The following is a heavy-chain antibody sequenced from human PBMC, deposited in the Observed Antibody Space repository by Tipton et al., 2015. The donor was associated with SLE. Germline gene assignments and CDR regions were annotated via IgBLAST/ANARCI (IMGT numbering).Heavy chain of an antibody. D-gene: IGHD6-13*01. V-gene: IGHV3-21*03. Sequence: SLRLSCAASGFTFSSYSMNWVRQAPGKGLEWVSTISISRDYIYYADSVKGRFTISRDNAKNSLYLQMNSLRAEDTAVYYCARDGVVAAAQNWFDPWGQGTLVTVSS. CDR2: ISISRDYI. CDR1: GFTFSSYS. J-gene: IGHJ5*02. CDR3: ARDGVVAAAQNWFDP.